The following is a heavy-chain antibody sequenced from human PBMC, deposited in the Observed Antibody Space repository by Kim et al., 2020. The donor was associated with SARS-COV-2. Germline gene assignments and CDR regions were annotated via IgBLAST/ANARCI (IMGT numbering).Heavy chain of an antibody. CDR3: IRRDASGSPPGN. CDR2: IRSKANNYAT. V-gene: IGHV3-73*01. Sequence: GGSLRLSCAASGFTFSGSAMHWVRQASGKGLEWVGRIRSKANNYATSSAASVKGRFTISRDDSTNTAYLQMNSLKTEETAVYYCIRRDASGSPPGNWGQGTLVTVSS. CDR1: GFTFSGSA. D-gene: IGHD3-10*01. J-gene: IGHJ4*02.